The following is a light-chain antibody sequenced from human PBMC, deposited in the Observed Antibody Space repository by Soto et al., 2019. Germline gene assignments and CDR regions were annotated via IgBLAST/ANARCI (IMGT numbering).Light chain of an antibody. CDR2: RAS. CDR1: QSVSSSF. CDR3: QQYESSPLT. Sequence: EIVLTQSPDTLSLSPGERATLSCRASQSVSSSFLAWYQQKPGQAPRLLIYRASSRATGIPDRFTGSGSGTDFTLTISRLESEDFAVYYCQQYESSPLTFGGGTKVEI. J-gene: IGKJ4*01. V-gene: IGKV3-20*01.